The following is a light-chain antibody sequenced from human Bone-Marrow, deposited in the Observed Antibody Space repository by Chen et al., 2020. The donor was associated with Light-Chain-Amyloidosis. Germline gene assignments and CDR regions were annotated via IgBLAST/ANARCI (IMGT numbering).Light chain of an antibody. CDR3: RQYHAFSMYT. CDR1: QNIRKW. Sequence: DIQMTQFPSTLSASVGDSVTITCRASQNIRKWVAWYQQKPGKAPNLLIYDASNLESGVPSRFSGSGSGTEFTLTISSLQPDDFATYYCRQYHAFSMYTFGQGTKLEIK. J-gene: IGKJ2*01. V-gene: IGKV1-5*01. CDR2: DAS.